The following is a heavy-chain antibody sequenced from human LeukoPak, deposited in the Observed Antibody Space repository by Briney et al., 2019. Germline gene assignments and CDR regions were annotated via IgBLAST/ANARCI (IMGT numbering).Heavy chain of an antibody. CDR3: ARDKGTNGVWRSGTIDY. CDR1: GYTFTSYY. Sequence: ASVKVSCKASGYTFTSYYMHWVRQAPGQGLEWMGIINPSGGSTSYAQKFQGRVTMTRDTSTSTVYMELSSLRSEDTAVYYCARDKGTNGVWRSGTIDYWGQGTLVTVSS. J-gene: IGHJ4*02. V-gene: IGHV1-46*01. CDR2: INPSGGST. D-gene: IGHD2-8*01.